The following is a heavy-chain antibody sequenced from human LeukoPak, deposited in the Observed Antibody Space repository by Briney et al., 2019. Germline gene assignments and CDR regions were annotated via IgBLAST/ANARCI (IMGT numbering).Heavy chain of an antibody. V-gene: IGHV4-30-2*06. J-gene: IGHJ4*02. CDR1: GGFISSGPYF. D-gene: IGHD3-3*01. Sequence: SETLSLTCSVSGGFISSGPYFWSWIRQSPGRGLEWIGYIWPSGSTNYNPSLSGRVAISLDKSRNHFTLMVTAVTAADTAVYYCARGDRYYDFWSGYFDYWGQGTLVTVSS. CDR3: ARGDRYYDFWSGYFDY. CDR2: IWPSGST.